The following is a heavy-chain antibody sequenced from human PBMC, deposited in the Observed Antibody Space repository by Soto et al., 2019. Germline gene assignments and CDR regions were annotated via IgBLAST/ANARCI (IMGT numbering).Heavy chain of an antibody. J-gene: IGHJ6*02. Sequence: AGGSLRLSCAASGFTFSSYAMSWVRQAPGKGLEWVSAISGSGGSTYYADSVKGRFTISRGNSKNTLYLQMNSLRAEDTAVYYCAKAYYGGNPGPYYYYGMDVWGQGTTVTVSS. V-gene: IGHV3-23*01. CDR2: ISGSGGST. CDR3: AKAYYGGNPGPYYYYGMDV. CDR1: GFTFSSYA. D-gene: IGHD4-17*01.